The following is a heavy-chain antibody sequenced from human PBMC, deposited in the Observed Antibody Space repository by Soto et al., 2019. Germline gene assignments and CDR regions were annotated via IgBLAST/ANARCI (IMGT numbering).Heavy chain of an antibody. V-gene: IGHV3-23*01. Sequence: EVQLLESGGGLVQPGGSLRLSCAASGFTFSSSAMSWVRQAPGKGLEWVSAISGSGGSKYYANAVKGRFTITRDNSKNTLYLQMNSLRDEDTAVYYCAKDGSSGYIKLFDPWGQGTLVTV. CDR1: GFTFSSSA. CDR3: AKDGSSGYIKLFDP. J-gene: IGHJ5*02. CDR2: ISGSGGSK. D-gene: IGHD6-13*01.